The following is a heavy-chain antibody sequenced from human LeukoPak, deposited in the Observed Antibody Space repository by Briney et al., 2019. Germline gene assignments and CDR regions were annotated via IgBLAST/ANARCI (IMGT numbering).Heavy chain of an antibody. Sequence: ASVKVSCKASGYTFTSYGISWVRQAPGQGLEWMGWISAYNGNSNYAQKLQGRVTMTTDTSTSTAYMELRSPRSDDTAVYYCARDSGPYYDFWSGYYPFDYWGQGTLVTVSS. J-gene: IGHJ4*02. D-gene: IGHD3-3*01. CDR1: GYTFTSYG. CDR2: ISAYNGNS. CDR3: ARDSGPYYDFWSGYYPFDY. V-gene: IGHV1-18*01.